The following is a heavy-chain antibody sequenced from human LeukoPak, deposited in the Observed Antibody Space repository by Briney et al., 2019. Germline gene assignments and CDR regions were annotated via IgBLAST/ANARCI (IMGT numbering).Heavy chain of an antibody. CDR1: GDSVSTNSAG. D-gene: IGHD1-14*01. Sequence: SQTLSLTCAISGDSVSTNSAGWNWIRQSPSRGLEWLGRTYYGSKWYNDYAVSVKSRITINPDTSKNQFSLQLNSVTPEDTAVYYCARGWLLTGFNSWGQGTLVTVSS. J-gene: IGHJ4*02. CDR3: ARGWLLTGFNS. V-gene: IGHV6-1*01. CDR2: TYYGSKWYN.